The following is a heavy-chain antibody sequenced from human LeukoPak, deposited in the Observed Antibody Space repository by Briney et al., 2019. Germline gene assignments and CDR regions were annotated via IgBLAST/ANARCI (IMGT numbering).Heavy chain of an antibody. Sequence: TSETLSLTCTVSGGSITSGGYYWSCIRQHPEKGLVWIGYIYSSGTTYFNPSLKSRVTISLDTSEHQFSLNLNSVTAADTAVYYCARAYGSGSAYNRYFDYWGQGALVTVSS. V-gene: IGHV4-31*03. D-gene: IGHD3-10*01. J-gene: IGHJ4*02. CDR3: ARAYGSGSAYNRYFDY. CDR1: GGSITSGGYY. CDR2: IYSSGTT.